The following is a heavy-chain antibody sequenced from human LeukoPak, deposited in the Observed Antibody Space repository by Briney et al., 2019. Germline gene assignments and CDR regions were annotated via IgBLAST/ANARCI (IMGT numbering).Heavy chain of an antibody. V-gene: IGHV4-59*01. CDR1: GGSISSYY. D-gene: IGHD2-2*01. J-gene: IGHJ6*03. CDR3: ARGGTRSSTSITSYWVPGYYYYYYMDV. Sequence: PSETLSLTCSVSGGSISSYYWSWIRQPPGKGLEWIGYIYYSGSTNYNPSLKSRVTISVDTSKNQFSLKLSSVTAADTAVYYCARGGTRSSTSITSYWVPGYYYYYYMDVWGKGTTVTISS. CDR2: IYYSGST.